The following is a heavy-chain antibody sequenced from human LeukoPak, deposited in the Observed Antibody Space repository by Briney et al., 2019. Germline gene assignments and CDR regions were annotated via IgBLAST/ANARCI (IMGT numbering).Heavy chain of an antibody. CDR3: ARMGSRDKYTYFDS. Sequence: ASVKVSCKASGGFLSTYTVTWVRQAPGQGFEWLAGITPMSGTTNYAQKFQGRLTVTTDESTTTVHMELSSLRSEDTALYYCARMGSRDKYTYFDSWGQGTLVTVSS. J-gene: IGHJ4*02. V-gene: IGHV1-69*05. CDR1: GGFLSTYT. D-gene: IGHD2-2*02. CDR2: ITPMSGTT.